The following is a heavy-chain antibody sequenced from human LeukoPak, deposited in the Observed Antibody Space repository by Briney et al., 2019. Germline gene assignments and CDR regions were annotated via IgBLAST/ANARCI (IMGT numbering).Heavy chain of an antibody. V-gene: IGHV4-61*02. Sequence: SETLSLTCTVSGGSISSGSYYWSWIRQPAGKGLEWIGRIYTSGSTNYNPSLKSRVTISVDTSKHQFSLKLSSVTAADTAVYYCARERGDYYDSSGYQEPFDYWGQGTLVTVSS. J-gene: IGHJ4*02. CDR3: ARERGDYYDSSGYQEPFDY. CDR2: IYTSGST. D-gene: IGHD3-22*01. CDR1: GGSISSGSYY.